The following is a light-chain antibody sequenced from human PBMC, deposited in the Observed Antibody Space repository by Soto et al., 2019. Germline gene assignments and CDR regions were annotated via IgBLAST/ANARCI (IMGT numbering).Light chain of an antibody. CDR3: QQYNSYSPG. J-gene: IGKJ1*01. Sequence: DIQMTQSPSTLSASVGDRVTITCRASQSISSWLAWYQQKPGKAPKLLIYKASSLESGVPSRFSGSGSGTEFTLTISSLQPDDFATYYCQQYNSYSPGFGQGTKVESK. CDR2: KAS. CDR1: QSISSW. V-gene: IGKV1-5*03.